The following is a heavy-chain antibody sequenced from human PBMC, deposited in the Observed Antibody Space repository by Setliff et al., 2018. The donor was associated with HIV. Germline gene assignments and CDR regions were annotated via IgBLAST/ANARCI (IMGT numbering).Heavy chain of an antibody. CDR2: IIPILGIA. J-gene: IGHJ3*02. Sequence: SVKVSCKASGGTFSSYAISWVRQAPGQGLEWMGGIIPILGIANYAQKFQGRVTITADKSTSTAYMELSSLRSEDTAVYYCARALSNYYDSSGPAATHDAFDIWGQGTMVTVSS. V-gene: IGHV1-69*10. D-gene: IGHD3-22*01. CDR3: ARALSNYYDSSGPAATHDAFDI. CDR1: GGTFSSYA.